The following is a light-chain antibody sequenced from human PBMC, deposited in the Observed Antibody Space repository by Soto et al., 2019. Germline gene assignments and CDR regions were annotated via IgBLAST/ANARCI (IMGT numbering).Light chain of an antibody. CDR2: WAS. CDR3: QQYQSPPQYT. Sequence: DIVMTQSPDSLAVSLGERATINCKSGQSVLDRSSNRNYLAWYQQKPGQPPKLLIYWASARASGVPDRFSGSGSGTDFTLTSSSLQAEDVAVYYCQQYQSPPQYTFGQGTKLEIK. J-gene: IGKJ2*01. V-gene: IGKV4-1*01. CDR1: QSVLDRSSNRNY.